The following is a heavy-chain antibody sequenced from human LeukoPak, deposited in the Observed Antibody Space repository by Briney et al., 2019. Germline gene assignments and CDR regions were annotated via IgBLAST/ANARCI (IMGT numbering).Heavy chain of an antibody. V-gene: IGHV4-39*07. D-gene: IGHD3/OR15-3a*01. CDR1: GGSISSSSYY. J-gene: IGHJ6*03. Sequence: SETLSLTCTVSGGSISSSSYYWGWIRQPPGKGLEWIGSIYYSGSTYYNPSLKSRVTISVDTSKNQFSLKLSSVTAADTAVYYCARGLYDFWSGYYNYMDVWGKGTTVTVSS. CDR2: IYYSGST. CDR3: ARGLYDFWSGYYNYMDV.